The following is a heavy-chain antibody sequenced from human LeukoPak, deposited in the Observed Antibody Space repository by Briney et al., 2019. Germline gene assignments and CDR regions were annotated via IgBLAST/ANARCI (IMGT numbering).Heavy chain of an antibody. CDR3: ARGYASTSQLDP. J-gene: IGHJ5*02. CDR2: ISFDGSNK. V-gene: IGHV3-30*03. CDR1: GFTFSSYA. Sequence: GGSLRLSCVASGFTFSSYAMHWVRQAPGKGLEWVAVISFDGSNKYYADSVKGRFTISRDNSKNTLYLQVSAEDTATYYCARGYASTSQLDPWGQGTLVTVSS. D-gene: IGHD6-13*01.